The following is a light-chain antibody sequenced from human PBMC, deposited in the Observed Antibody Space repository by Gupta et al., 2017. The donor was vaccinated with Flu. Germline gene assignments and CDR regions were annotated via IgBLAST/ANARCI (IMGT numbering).Light chain of an antibody. V-gene: IGKV1-12*01. Sequence: PSGVSASVGDRVTISCRESQGHSNWLGWYQQKPEKAPKLLIYAASTVESGVQSRCSGRKAGKDFTQTINSLQHEDGATYYWQQDNSFPLTFGQGTKLEIK. J-gene: IGKJ1*01. CDR3: QQDNSFPLT. CDR2: AAS. CDR1: QGHSNW.